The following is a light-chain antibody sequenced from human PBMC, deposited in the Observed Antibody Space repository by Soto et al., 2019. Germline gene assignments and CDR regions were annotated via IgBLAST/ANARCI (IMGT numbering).Light chain of an antibody. CDR1: QSVSSY. V-gene: IGKV3-15*01. Sequence: EIVLTQSPGTLSVSPGEXATLSCRASQSVSSYLAWYQQKPRQPPSLIIYGASTRATGIPARFSGSGSGTDCTLTISSLQSEDVAVYYCQQYNNSPRTFGQGTKVDIK. J-gene: IGKJ1*01. CDR2: GAS. CDR3: QQYNNSPRT.